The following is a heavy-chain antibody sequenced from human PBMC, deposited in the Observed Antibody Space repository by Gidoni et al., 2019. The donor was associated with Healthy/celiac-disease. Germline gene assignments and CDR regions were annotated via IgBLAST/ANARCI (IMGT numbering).Heavy chain of an antibody. J-gene: IGHJ3*02. Sequence: QVQLVESGGGVVQPGRSLRLSCAASGFTFSSYGMHWVRQAPGKGLEWVAVIWYDGSNKYYADSVKGRFTISRDNSKNTLYLQMNSLRAEDTAVYYCARDRGTGYSNAFDIWGQGTMVTVSS. CDR1: GFTFSSYG. D-gene: IGHD1-1*01. CDR3: ARDRGTGYSNAFDI. V-gene: IGHV3-33*01. CDR2: IWYDGSNK.